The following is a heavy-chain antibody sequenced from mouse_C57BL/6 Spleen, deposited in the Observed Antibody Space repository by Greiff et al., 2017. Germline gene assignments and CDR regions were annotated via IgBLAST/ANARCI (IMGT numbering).Heavy chain of an antibody. D-gene: IGHD2-3*01. CDR1: GYSFTGSY. J-gene: IGHJ1*03. CDR2: INPRTGGT. Sequence: EVQLQQSGPALVQPGASVKLSCKASGYSFTGSYMNWVKQSPEKSLEWIGEINPRTGGTTYNQKFKAKATLTVDKSSSPAYMQLQSLTSEDSAVYYCANDGNLCFDVWGTGTTVTVSA. V-gene: IGHV1-42*01. CDR3: ANDGNLCFDV.